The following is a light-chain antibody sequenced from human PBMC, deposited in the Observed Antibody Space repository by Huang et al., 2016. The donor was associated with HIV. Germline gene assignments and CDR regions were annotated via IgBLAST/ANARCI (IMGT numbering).Light chain of an antibody. Sequence: IQLTQSPSSLSASVGDRVTITCRAGQGISTYLAWYQEKSGKAPKLLIYAASTLQSGVPSRFSGSGSWTDFTLIISSLQPEDSATYYCQQLNSYPLTFGGGTKVEIK. CDR2: AAS. CDR3: QQLNSYPLT. CDR1: QGISTY. V-gene: IGKV1-9*01. J-gene: IGKJ4*01.